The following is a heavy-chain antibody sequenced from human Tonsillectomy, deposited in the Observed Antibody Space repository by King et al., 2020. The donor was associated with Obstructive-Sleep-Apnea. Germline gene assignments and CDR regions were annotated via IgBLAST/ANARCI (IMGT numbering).Heavy chain of an antibody. CDR1: WFSLTTNGVV. Sequence: TLKESGPTLVKPTQTLTLTCTFSWFSLTTNGVVVGWTRQAPGKALEGLPLIYWDDDKRKSHHLKIILTITKDTPQNQVVLTMHHMDPVDTATYYCAHRSGGGPSGFDYWGQGNLVTVSS. V-gene: IGHV2-5*02. J-gene: IGHJ4*02. CDR3: AHRSGGGPSGFDY. D-gene: IGHD6-19*01. CDR2: IYWDDDK.